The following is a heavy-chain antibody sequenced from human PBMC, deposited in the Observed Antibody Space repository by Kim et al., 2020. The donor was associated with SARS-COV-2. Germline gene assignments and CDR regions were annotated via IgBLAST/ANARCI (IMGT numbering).Heavy chain of an antibody. V-gene: IGHV4-39*01. Sequence: STYYNPSLKSRVTISVDTSKNQFSLKLSSVTAADTAVYYCARLLRIADYWGQGTLVTVSS. CDR2: ST. J-gene: IGHJ4*02. CDR3: ARLLRIADY. D-gene: IGHD2-21*01.